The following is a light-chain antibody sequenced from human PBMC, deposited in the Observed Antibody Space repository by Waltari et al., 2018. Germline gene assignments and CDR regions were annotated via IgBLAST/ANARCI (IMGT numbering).Light chain of an antibody. CDR2: AAS. Sequence: DIQMTQYPPSLSASTGDRVTLTCRARQFIANRVSWYQQRPGKAPRLLIYAASNVHSGVSTRFSGSGSGTDFTLTISDLQSEDFGTYYCQETYSTRTFGQGTKVDMK. V-gene: IGKV1-39*01. CDR3: QETYSTRT. CDR1: QFIANR. J-gene: IGKJ1*01.